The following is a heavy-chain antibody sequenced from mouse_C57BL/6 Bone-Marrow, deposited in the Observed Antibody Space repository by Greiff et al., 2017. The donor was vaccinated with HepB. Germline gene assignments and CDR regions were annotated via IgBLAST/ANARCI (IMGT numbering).Heavy chain of an antibody. V-gene: IGHV1-61*01. J-gene: IGHJ4*01. CDR3: ALLYGPYAMDY. CDR2: IYPSDSET. Sequence: QVHVKQPGAELVRPGSSVKLSCKASGYTFTSYWMDWVKQRPGQGLEWIGNIYPSDSETHYNQKFKDKATLTVDKSSSTAYMQLSSLTSEDSAVYYCALLYGPYAMDYWGQGTSVTVSS. CDR1: GYTFTSYW. D-gene: IGHD1-1*01.